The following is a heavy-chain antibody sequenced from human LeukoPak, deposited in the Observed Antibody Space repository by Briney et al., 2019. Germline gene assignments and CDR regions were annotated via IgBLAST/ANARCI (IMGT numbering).Heavy chain of an antibody. CDR3: ARAHSSSWDYYFDY. J-gene: IGHJ4*02. Sequence: TETLSLTCAVSGGSISSSNWWSWVRQPPGKGLEWIGEIYHSGSTNYNPSLKSRVTISVDTSKNQFSLKLSSVTAADTAVYYCARAHSSSWDYYFDYWGQGTLVTVSS. V-gene: IGHV4-4*02. D-gene: IGHD6-13*01. CDR1: GGSISSSNW. CDR2: IYHSGST.